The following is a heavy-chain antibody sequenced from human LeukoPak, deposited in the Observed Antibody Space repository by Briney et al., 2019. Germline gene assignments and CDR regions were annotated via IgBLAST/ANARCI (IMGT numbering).Heavy chain of an antibody. D-gene: IGHD3-9*01. V-gene: IGHV4-39*07. CDR1: GGSISSSSYY. Sequence: PSETLSLTCTVSGGSISSSSYYWGWIRQPPGKGLEWIGSIYYSGSTYYNPSLKSRVTISVDTSKNQFSLKLSSVTAADTAVYYCARSYYDILTDLGYNWFDPWGQGTLVTVSS. CDR2: IYYSGST. CDR3: ARSYYDILTDLGYNWFDP. J-gene: IGHJ5*02.